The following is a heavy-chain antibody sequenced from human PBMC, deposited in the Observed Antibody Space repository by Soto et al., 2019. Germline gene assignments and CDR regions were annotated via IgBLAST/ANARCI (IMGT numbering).Heavy chain of an antibody. J-gene: IGHJ4*02. V-gene: IGHV3-30-3*01. CDR3: ARDGRWNLDF. Sequence: QVQLVESGGGVVQPGRSLRLSCTASGFTYTTHAMHWVRQAPGKGLEWVAIISLDGTIKNYADSVKGRFTISRDTSKNTLYLQMNSLGPEDTAVYYCARDGRWNLDFWGQGTLVTVSS. D-gene: IGHD1-1*01. CDR1: GFTYTTHA. CDR2: ISLDGTIK.